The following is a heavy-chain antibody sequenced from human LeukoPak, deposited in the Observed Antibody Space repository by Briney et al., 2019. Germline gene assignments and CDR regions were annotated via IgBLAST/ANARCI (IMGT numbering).Heavy chain of an antibody. D-gene: IGHD1-20*01. CDR3: ARDMSQYTWNE. Sequence: SQTLSLSCTVSGGSISSGGYYWSWIRQHPGKGLEWIGYIYYSGSTYYNPSLKSRVTISVDTSKNQFSLKLSSVTAADTAVYYCARDMSQYTWNEWGKGTLVTVSS. J-gene: IGHJ4*02. CDR1: GGSISSGGYY. CDR2: IYYSGST. V-gene: IGHV4-31*03.